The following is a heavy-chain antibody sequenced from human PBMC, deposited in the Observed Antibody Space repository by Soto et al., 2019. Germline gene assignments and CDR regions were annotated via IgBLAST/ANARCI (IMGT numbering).Heavy chain of an antibody. CDR2: IKQDGSEK. CDR1: GFTFSSYW. CDR3: ARLSSAAAAWYYGMDV. J-gene: IGHJ6*02. Sequence: GGSLRLSCAASGFTFSSYWMSWVRQAPGKGLEWVANIKQDGSEKYYVDSVKGRFTISRDNAKNSLYLQMNSLRAEDTAVYYCARLSSAAAAWYYGMDVWGQGTTVTVSS. D-gene: IGHD6-13*01. V-gene: IGHV3-7*01.